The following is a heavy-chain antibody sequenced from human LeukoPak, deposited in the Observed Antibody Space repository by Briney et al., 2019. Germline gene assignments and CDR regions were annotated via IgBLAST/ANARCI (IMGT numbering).Heavy chain of an antibody. CDR1: GYSFTSYW. CDR2: IYPGDSDT. J-gene: IGHJ4*02. CDR3: ARGPGYGSGSYYNDY. D-gene: IGHD3-10*01. Sequence: GESLKISCKGSGYSFTSYWIGWVRQMPGKGLEWMGIIYPGDSDTRYSPSSQGQVTISADKSISTAYLQWSSLKASDTAMYYCARGPGYGSGSYYNDYWGQGTLVTVSS. V-gene: IGHV5-51*01.